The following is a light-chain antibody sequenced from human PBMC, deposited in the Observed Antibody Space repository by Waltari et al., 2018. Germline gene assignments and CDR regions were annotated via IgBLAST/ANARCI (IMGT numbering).Light chain of an antibody. J-gene: IGLJ3*02. Sequence: QLVLTQSPSASASLGASVKPTCTLSRRHSSTGIAWRQQQPEKGPRYLMKVNSDGSHSKGDDTPDRFSGSSSGAERYLTISNLQPEDEADYYCETRGHGTWVFGGGTKVTVL. V-gene: IGLV4-69*01. CDR2: VNSDGSH. CDR1: RRHSSTG. CDR3: ETRGHGTWV.